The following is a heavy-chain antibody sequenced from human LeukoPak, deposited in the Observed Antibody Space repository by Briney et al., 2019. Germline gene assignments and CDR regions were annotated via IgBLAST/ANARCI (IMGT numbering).Heavy chain of an antibody. D-gene: IGHD3-10*01. Sequence: GGSLRLSCAASGFTFSSYGMHWVRQALGKGLEWVADIWYDGSNKYYADSVKGRFTISRDNSKNTLYLQMNSLRAEDTAVYYCARDLSYYGSGRPRRHQYYFDYWGQGTLVTVSS. CDR2: IWYDGSNK. CDR3: ARDLSYYGSGRPRRHQYYFDY. CDR1: GFTFSSYG. V-gene: IGHV3-33*01. J-gene: IGHJ4*02.